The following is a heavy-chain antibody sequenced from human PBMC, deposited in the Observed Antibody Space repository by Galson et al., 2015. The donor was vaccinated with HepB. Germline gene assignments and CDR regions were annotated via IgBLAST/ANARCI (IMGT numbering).Heavy chain of an antibody. J-gene: IGHJ6*02. CDR1: TFIFSTYS. D-gene: IGHD2-2*01. CDR3: ARDGSLYCSSTSCYSAYYYYGLDV. Sequence: SLRLSCAASTFIFSTYSMNWVRQAPGRGLEWVSYITSSGNTIYYADSVKGRFTISRDNAKNSLYLQMNSLTTEDTAVYYCARDGSLYCSSTSCYSAYYYYGLDVWGQGTTVTVSS. V-gene: IGHV3-48*04. CDR2: ITSSGNTI.